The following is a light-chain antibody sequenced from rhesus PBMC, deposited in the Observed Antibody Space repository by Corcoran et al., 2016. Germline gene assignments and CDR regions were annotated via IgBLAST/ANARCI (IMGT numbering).Light chain of an antibody. V-gene: IGKV1-25*01. CDR3: QQHSSFPFT. CDR2: DAS. CDR1: QGISKY. J-gene: IGKJ3*01. Sequence: DIQMTQSPSSLSASVGDTVTITCQASQGISKYLSWYQQKPGKAPKLLIYDASTLQRGVPSRFIGSGSGKECTLTVSSLQPEDFATYYCQQHSSFPFTFGPGTKLDIK.